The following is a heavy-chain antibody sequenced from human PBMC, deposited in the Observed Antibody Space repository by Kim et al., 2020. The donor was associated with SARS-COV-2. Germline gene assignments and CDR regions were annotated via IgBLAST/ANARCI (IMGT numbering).Heavy chain of an antibody. J-gene: IGHJ6*02. CDR1: GFTFSSYS. CDR2: ISSSSSYI. D-gene: IGHD6-19*01. V-gene: IGHV3-21*01. Sequence: GGSLRLSCAASGFTFSSYSMNWVRQAPGKGLEWVSSISSSSSYIYYADSVKGRFTISRDNAKNSLYLQMNSLRAEDTAVYYCARDHIIAVAGMRGYYGMDVWGQGTTVTVSS. CDR3: ARDHIIAVAGMRGYYGMDV.